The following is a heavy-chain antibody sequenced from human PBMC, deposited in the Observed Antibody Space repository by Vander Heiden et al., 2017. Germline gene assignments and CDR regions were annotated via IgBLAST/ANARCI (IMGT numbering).Heavy chain of an antibody. CDR3: ARVPYTAMAVDY. J-gene: IGHJ4*02. Sequence: QVQLQQWGAGLLKPSDTLSLTCAVHGGSFSGYYWSWIRQPPGKGLEWIGEINHSGSTNYNPSLKSRVTISVDTSKNQFSLKVRYVTAADTAVYYCARVPYTAMAVDYWGQGTLVTVSS. D-gene: IGHD5-18*01. CDR1: GGSFSGYY. CDR2: INHSGST. V-gene: IGHV4-34*01.